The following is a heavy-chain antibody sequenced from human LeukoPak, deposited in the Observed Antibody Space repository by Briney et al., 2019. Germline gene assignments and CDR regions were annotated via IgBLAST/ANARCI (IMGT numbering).Heavy chain of an antibody. CDR1: GDSISSSSYY. D-gene: IGHD3-22*01. V-gene: IGHV4-39*07. J-gene: IGHJ4*02. CDR3: ARYYYDSSGYYYGYFDY. CDR2: IYYSGNT. Sequence: SETLSLTCTVSGDSISSSSYYWGWIRQPPGKGLEWIGNIYYSGNTYYNPSLKSRVTISVDTSKNQFSLKLSSVTAADTAVYYCARYYYDSSGYYYGYFDYWGQGTLVTVSS.